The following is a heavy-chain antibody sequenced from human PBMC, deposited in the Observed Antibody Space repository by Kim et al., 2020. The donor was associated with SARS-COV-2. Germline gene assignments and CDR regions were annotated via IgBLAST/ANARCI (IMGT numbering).Heavy chain of an antibody. Sequence: VKGRFTISRDNYKNTMYLQMNSLRAEDTAVYYCAKPLGVTGDYYYYGMDVWGQGTTVTVSS. V-gene: IGHV3-30*02. J-gene: IGHJ6*02. CDR3: AKPLGVTGDYYYYGMDV. D-gene: IGHD2-21*02.